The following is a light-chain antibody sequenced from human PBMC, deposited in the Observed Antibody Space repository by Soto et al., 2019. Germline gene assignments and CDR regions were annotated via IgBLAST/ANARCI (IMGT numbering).Light chain of an antibody. CDR1: QSVDRY. V-gene: IGKV3-11*01. CDR3: QQRKHWPPLT. CDR2: DVS. J-gene: IGKJ5*01. Sequence: EVVLTQSPATLSLSPGERATLSCRASQSVDRYIAWYQQKPGQAPRLILYDVSNRATGIPARFSGSGSGTDFTLTISSLEPEDFAVYYCQQRKHWPPLTFGQGTRLEIK.